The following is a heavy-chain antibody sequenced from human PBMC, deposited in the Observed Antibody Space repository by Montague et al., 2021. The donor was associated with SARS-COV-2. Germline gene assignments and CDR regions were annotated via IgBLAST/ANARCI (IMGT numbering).Heavy chain of an antibody. Sequence: SETLSLTCAVYGGSFSGYYWSWIRQPPGKGLEWIGEINHSGSTNYNPSLKSRVAISVDTSKSQFSLKLSSVTAADTAVYYCAREVGRGYSGYEGEYWGQGTLVTVSS. J-gene: IGHJ4*02. CDR1: GGSFSGYY. CDR3: AREVGRGYSGYEGEY. D-gene: IGHD5-12*01. V-gene: IGHV4-34*01. CDR2: INHSGST.